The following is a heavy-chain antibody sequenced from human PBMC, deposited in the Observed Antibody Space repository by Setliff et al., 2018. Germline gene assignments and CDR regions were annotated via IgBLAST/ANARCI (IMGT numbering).Heavy chain of an antibody. CDR3: ARAISGWYSAHYYYMDV. J-gene: IGHJ6*03. D-gene: IGHD6-19*01. CDR2: IYTRGIT. Sequence: PSETLSLTCSVSGGSTSSGSDYWTWIRQPAGKGLEWIGHIYTRGITNYNPSLKSRVTISVDTSKNQFSLKVTSVTAADTAVYYCARAISGWYSAHYYYMDVWGKGTAVTVSS. CDR1: GGSTSSGSDY. V-gene: IGHV4-61*09.